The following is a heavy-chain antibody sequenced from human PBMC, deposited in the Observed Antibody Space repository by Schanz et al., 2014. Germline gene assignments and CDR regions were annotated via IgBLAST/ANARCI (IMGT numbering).Heavy chain of an antibody. V-gene: IGHV4-39*01. CDR2: IFYNKET. CDR3: ASRASGWYALGYFDY. Sequence: RLQESGPGLVKPSETLSLTCTVSGDSIRSDHYYWGWIRQPPGRGLEWFGRIFYNKETSYNPSRRGGAAIAVDTSKKEFCLKWYSVTAADTAVYYCASRASGWYALGYFDYWGQGAPVTVSS. J-gene: IGHJ4*02. D-gene: IGHD6-19*01. CDR1: GDSIRSDHYY.